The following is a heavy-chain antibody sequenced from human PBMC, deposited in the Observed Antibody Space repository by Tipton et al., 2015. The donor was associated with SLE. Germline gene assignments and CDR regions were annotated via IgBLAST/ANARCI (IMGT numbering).Heavy chain of an antibody. CDR3: AKHGDEWELLGFYFDY. Sequence: RSLRLSCAASGFTFSKYAMHWVRQAPGKGLEWVAVISYDGSNKYYADSVKGRFTISRDNSKSSLYLQMNSLTTEDTALYYCAKHGDEWELLGFYFDYWARERWSPSPQ. CDR2: ISYDGSNK. J-gene: IGHJ4*02. CDR1: GFTFSKYA. V-gene: IGHV3-30-3*02. D-gene: IGHD1-26*01.